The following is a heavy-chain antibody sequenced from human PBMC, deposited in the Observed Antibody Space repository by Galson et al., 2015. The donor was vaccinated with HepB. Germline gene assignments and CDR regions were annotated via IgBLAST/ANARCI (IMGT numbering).Heavy chain of an antibody. CDR2: ISSSSSYT. J-gene: IGHJ4*02. V-gene: IGHV3-11*06. CDR3: ARPREGGSGWYLYYFDY. D-gene: IGHD6-19*01. Sequence: SLRLSCAASGFTFSDYYMSWIRQAPGKGLEWVSYISSSSSYTNYADSVKGRFTISRDNAKNSLYLQMNSLRAEDTAVYYCARPREGGSGWYLYYFDYWGQGTLVTVSS. CDR1: GFTFSDYY.